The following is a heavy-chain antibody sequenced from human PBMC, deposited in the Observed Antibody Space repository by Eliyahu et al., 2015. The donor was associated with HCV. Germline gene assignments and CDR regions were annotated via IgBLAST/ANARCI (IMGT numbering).Heavy chain of an antibody. CDR3: AKDAGQGSDDHYDFIDN. D-gene: IGHD3-22*01. CDR1: GFFXDXYN. CDR2: INWDGRKT. Sequence: EVQLVESGGVVIQPGGSLRLSCKGSGFFXDXYNLNWVRQVPGKGPEWXAVINWDGRKTHYADSVKGRCTISRDNSKNSVYLNMSSLIVEDTALYYCAKDAGQGSDDHYDFIDNWGRGTLVTVSS. V-gene: IGHV3-43*01. J-gene: IGHJ4*02.